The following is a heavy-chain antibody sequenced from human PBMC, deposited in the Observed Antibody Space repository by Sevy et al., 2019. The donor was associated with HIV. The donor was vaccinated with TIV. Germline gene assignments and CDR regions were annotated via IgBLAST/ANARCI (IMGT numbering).Heavy chain of an antibody. CDR1: GFTFSTYN. V-gene: IGHV3-21*01. D-gene: IGHD3-16*01. CDR2: ISTTSSYI. CDR3: ARDHYADRFYYPHYMDV. J-gene: IGHJ6*03. Sequence: GGSLRLSCAASGFTFSTYNMNWVRQAPGKGLEWVSSISTTSSYIYYADSVRGRFTVSRDNAKNSLYLQMNSLRAEDTAVYYCARDHYADRFYYPHYMDVWGKGTTVTVSS.